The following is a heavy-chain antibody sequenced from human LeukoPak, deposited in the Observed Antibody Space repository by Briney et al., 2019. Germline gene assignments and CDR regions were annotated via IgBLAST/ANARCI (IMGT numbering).Heavy chain of an antibody. CDR2: IYRGGST. Sequence: GGSLRLSCAVSGFIVSSNHMSWVRKAPGKGLEWVSVIYRGGSTAYADSVKGRFTISRDNSKNTLYLQMNSLRVEDTAVYYCARDLAYWGQGTLVTVSS. J-gene: IGHJ4*02. CDR3: ARDLAY. V-gene: IGHV3-53*01. CDR1: GFIVSSNH.